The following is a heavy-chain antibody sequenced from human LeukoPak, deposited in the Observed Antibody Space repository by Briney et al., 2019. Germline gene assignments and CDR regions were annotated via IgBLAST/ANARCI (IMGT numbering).Heavy chain of an antibody. V-gene: IGHV4-59*08. D-gene: IGHD2-8*01. Sequence: PSETLSLTCTVSGGSISSYYWTWVRQPPWKGLEYIGYIYYTGSTNSSPSLKSRVTISLDTSKNQFSLKLNSVTAADTAVYYCARHPIFGGTNVYAFDYWGQGTLVTVSS. CDR3: ARHPIFGGTNVYAFDY. CDR1: GGSISSYY. CDR2: IYYTGST. J-gene: IGHJ4*02.